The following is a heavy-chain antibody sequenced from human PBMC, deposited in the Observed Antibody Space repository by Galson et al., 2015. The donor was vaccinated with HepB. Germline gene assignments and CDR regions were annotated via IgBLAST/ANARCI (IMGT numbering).Heavy chain of an antibody. CDR3: VKDYSNYIGAMDV. CDR1: GVTFSSSA. V-gene: IGHV3-23*01. CDR2: IDISGGRA. J-gene: IGHJ6*02. D-gene: IGHD4-11*01. Sequence: SLRLSCAVSGVTFSSSAMSWVRQAPGKGLEWVSTIDISGGRANYADSVKGRFTISRDNSKNTLSLQMNGLRVEDTALYYCVKDYSNYIGAMDVWGQGTTVTVSS.